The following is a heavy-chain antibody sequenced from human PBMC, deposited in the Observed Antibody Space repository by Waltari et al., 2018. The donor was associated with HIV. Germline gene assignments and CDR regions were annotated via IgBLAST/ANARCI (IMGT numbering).Heavy chain of an antibody. D-gene: IGHD2-21*01. V-gene: IGHV1-46*01. Sequence: EMGKPGASVRLSCRVSGFLLADPYIHWVRQGPRQKFEWMGRINAGEGEANDDQKFKARVTWTRDLFTGAVYLDVMSLRSDDTAVYFGARAGLRGLIQDFDIWGQGTQLIVSS. J-gene: IGHJ4*02. CDR2: INAGEGEA. CDR3: ARAGLRGLIQDFDI. CDR1: GFLLADPY.